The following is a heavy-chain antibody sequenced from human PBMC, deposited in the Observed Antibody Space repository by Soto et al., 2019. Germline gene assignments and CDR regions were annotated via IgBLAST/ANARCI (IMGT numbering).Heavy chain of an antibody. Sequence: GGSLRLSCAASGFTFSSYGMHWVRQAPGKGLEWVAVIWYDGSNKYYADSVKGRFTISRDNSKNTVYLQMRDLRPEDTALYFCATWHLREHAYDIWGQGTMVTV. CDR1: GFTFSSYG. CDR2: IWYDGSNK. CDR3: ATWHLREHAYDI. D-gene: IGHD5-12*01. J-gene: IGHJ3*02. V-gene: IGHV3-33*01.